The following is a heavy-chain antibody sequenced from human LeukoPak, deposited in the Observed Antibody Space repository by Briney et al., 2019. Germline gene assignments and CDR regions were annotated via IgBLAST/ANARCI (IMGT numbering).Heavy chain of an antibody. Sequence: GGSLRLSCAASGFTFSSYSMNWVRQAPGKGLEWVSSISSSSSYIYYADSVKGRFTISRDNSKNSLFLQMNSLRTEDTALYYCAKDIAVAASTLIDSWGQGTLVTVSS. CDR1: GFTFSSYS. V-gene: IGHV3-21*04. D-gene: IGHD6-19*01. CDR3: AKDIAVAASTLIDS. CDR2: ISSSSSYI. J-gene: IGHJ4*02.